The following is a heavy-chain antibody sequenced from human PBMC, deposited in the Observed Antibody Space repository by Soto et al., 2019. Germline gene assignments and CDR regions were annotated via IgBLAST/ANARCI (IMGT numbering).Heavy chain of an antibody. D-gene: IGHD4-4*01. J-gene: IGHJ4*02. Sequence: SETLSLACTVSGGSISSGGFYWSWIRQHPGKGLEWIGYIYYSGSTYYNPSLKSRVTISVDTSKNQFSLKLSSVTAADTAVYYCARARSYDYSNYESNFDYWGQGTLVTVSS. CDR1: GGSISSGGFY. V-gene: IGHV4-31*03. CDR3: ARARSYDYSNYESNFDY. CDR2: IYYSGST.